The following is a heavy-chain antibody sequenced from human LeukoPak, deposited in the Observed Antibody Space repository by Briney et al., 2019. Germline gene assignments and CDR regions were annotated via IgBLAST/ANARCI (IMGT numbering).Heavy chain of an antibody. V-gene: IGHV3-23*01. CDR2: LSGSGITT. CDR1: GFAFSNSA. Sequence: GGSLRLSCAASGFAFSNSAMSWVGQAPGKGLEWVSTLSGSGITTYYADSVKGRFTISRDKSKNTLYLQMNSLRAEDTAVYYWAKGIYSSGWSYFDYWGHGTLVTVSS. J-gene: IGHJ4*01. CDR3: AKGIYSSGWSYFDY. D-gene: IGHD6-19*01.